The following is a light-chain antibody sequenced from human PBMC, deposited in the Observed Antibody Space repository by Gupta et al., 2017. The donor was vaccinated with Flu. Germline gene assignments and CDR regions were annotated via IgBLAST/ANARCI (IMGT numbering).Light chain of an antibody. J-gene: IGLJ2*01. CDR2: DDS. CDR3: QVWDSSSEHQV. Sequence: VLTQPPSVSVAPGKTARITCGGNNIGSKTVHWYQQKPGQAPVLVVYDDSDRPSGIPERLSGSNSGNTATLTISRVEDGDEADYYCQVWDSSSEHQVFGGGTKLTVL. CDR1: NIGSKT. V-gene: IGLV3-21*03.